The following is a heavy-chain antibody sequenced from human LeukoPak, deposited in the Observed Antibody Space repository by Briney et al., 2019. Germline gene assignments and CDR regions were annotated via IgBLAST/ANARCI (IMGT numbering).Heavy chain of an antibody. CDR3: ARVADQLVQYYFDY. J-gene: IGHJ4*02. D-gene: IGHD6-13*01. CDR1: GYTFTGYY. Sequence: VASVKVSCKASGYTFTGYYMHWVRQAPGQGLEWMGWINPNSGGTNYAQKFQGRVTMTRDTSISTAYMELSRLRSDDTAVYYCARVADQLVQYYFDYWGQGTLVTVSS. CDR2: INPNSGGT. V-gene: IGHV1-2*02.